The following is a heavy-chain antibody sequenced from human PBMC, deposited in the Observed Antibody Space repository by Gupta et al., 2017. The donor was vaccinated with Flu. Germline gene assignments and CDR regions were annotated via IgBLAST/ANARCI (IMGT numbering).Heavy chain of an antibody. CDR3: ARVLGSSNSPDLGYYYYMDV. Sequence: GLEWIGYIYYSGSTYYNPSLKSRVTISVDTSKNQFSLKLSSVTAADTAVYYCARVLGSSNSPDLGYYYYMDVWGKGTTVTVSS. D-gene: IGHD2-2*01. V-gene: IGHV4-31*02. J-gene: IGHJ6*03. CDR2: IYYSGST.